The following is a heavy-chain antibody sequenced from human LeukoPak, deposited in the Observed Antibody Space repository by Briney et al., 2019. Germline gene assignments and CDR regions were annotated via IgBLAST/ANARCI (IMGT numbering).Heavy chain of an antibody. Sequence: PGGSLRLSCAASGFTFGDYAMHWVRQAPGKGLEWVSLISGDGGSTYYADSVKGRFTISRDNSKNSLYLQMNGLRTEDTALYYCAKDIGLRYFDWLAQDYYGMDVWGQGTTVTVSS. CDR2: ISGDGGST. CDR1: GFTFGDYA. V-gene: IGHV3-43*02. D-gene: IGHD3-9*01. J-gene: IGHJ6*02. CDR3: AKDIGLRYFDWLAQDYYGMDV.